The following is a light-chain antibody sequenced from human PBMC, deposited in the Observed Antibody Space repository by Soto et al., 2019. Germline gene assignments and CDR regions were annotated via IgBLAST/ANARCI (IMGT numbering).Light chain of an antibody. CDR3: LHRNVWLLS. CDR1: QVVTN. V-gene: IGKV3-11*01. CDR2: DVS. J-gene: IGKJ5*01. Sequence: DIVLPQSPGTLSLSPGERATLSCRASQVVTNFAWYQQKPGQAPRLLIYDVSKRATGIPARFSVSGSGADSTLTISSLEPEDFGVSYCLHRNVWLLSFGQGTRLEIK.